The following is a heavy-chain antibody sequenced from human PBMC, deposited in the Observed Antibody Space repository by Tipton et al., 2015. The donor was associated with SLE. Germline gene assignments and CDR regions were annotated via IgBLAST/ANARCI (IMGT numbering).Heavy chain of an antibody. Sequence: LRLSCSVSGASISTYYWGWIRQPPGKGLEWIGNIFSIGSTKYNPSLKSRVTISLDTSKNQFSLRLNSVTAADTAVYYCERADVVVVGQLPYWCFDIRCRGS. CDR3: ERADVVVVGQLPYWCFDI. J-gene: IGHJ2*01. CDR1: GASISTYY. CDR2: IFSIGST. V-gene: IGHV4-59*01. D-gene: IGHD2-15*01.